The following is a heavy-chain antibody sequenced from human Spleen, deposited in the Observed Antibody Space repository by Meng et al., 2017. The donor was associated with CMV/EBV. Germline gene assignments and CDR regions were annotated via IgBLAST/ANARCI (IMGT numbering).Heavy chain of an antibody. CDR1: SSNY. J-gene: IGHJ5*02. CDR2: IYSGGST. D-gene: IGHD3-3*01. Sequence: SSNYMSWVRPAPGKGLEWVSVIYSGGSTYYADSVKCRFTISSDNSKNTLYLQMNSLRAEDTAVYYCARVVTYYDFWSGYLQLNWFDPWGQGTLVTVSS. CDR3: ARVVTYYDFWSGYLQLNWFDP. V-gene: IGHV3-53*01.